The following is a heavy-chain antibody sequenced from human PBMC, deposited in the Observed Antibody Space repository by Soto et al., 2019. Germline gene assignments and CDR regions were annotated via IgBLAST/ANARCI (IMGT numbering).Heavy chain of an antibody. CDR3: ARISLGYSYGYDYGGMDV. CDR1: GYTFTSYY. J-gene: IGHJ6*02. D-gene: IGHD5-18*01. V-gene: IGHV1-46*01. Sequence: ASVKVSCKASGYTFTSYYMHWVRQAPGQGPEWMGIINPSGGSTSYAQKFQGRVTMTRDTSTSTVYMELSSLRSEDTAVYYCARISLGYSYGYDYGGMDVWGQGTTVTVSS. CDR2: INPSGGST.